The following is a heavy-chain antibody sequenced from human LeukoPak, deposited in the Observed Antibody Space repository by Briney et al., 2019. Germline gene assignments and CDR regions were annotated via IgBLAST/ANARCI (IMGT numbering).Heavy chain of an antibody. CDR2: INSDGSDT. CDR3: ARSGGMDV. Sequence: PGGSLRLSCAASGFSFGTYWMYWVRQAPGKGLVWVSRINSDGSDTSYADSVKGRFTISRDNAKNTLFLQMNSLRGEDTAVYYCARSGGMDVWGQGTTVTVSS. J-gene: IGHJ6*02. CDR1: GFSFGTYW. V-gene: IGHV3-74*01.